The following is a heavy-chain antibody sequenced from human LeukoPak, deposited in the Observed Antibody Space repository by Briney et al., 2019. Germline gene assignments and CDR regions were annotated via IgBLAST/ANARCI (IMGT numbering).Heavy chain of an antibody. J-gene: IGHJ4*02. V-gene: IGHV4-31*03. Sequence: SETLSLTCTVSGGSISSGGYYWSWIRQHPGKGLEWIGYIYYSGSTYYNPSLKSRVTISVDTSKDQFSLKLSSVTAADTAVYYCAGRRGSSLASIDSWGQGTLVTVSS. D-gene: IGHD2-15*01. CDR1: GGSISSGGYY. CDR3: AGRRGSSLASIDS. CDR2: IYYSGST.